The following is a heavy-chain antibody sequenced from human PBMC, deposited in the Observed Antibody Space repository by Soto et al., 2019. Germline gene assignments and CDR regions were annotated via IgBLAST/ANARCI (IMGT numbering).Heavy chain of an antibody. J-gene: IGHJ4*02. CDR3: ARARIVVAGTIVDY. D-gene: IGHD6-19*01. CDR1: GYSISSGYY. Sequence: PSETLSLTCAVSGYSISSGYYCGWIRQPPGKGLEWIGSIYHSGNTYYNPSLKSRVTISVDTSKNHFSLKLSSVTAADTAVYYCARARIVVAGTIVDYWGQGTLVPVSS. CDR2: IYHSGNT. V-gene: IGHV4-38-2*01.